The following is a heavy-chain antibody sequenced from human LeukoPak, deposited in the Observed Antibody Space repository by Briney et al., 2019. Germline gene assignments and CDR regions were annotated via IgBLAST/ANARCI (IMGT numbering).Heavy chain of an antibody. J-gene: IGHJ3*02. CDR1: GGSFSGYY. D-gene: IGHD2-2*01. V-gene: IGHV4-34*01. CDR2: IDHSGST. CDR3: ARLFQLPLSEAFDI. Sequence: SETLSLTCAVYGGSFSGYYWSWIRQPPGKGLEWIREIDHSGSTYYNPSLKSRVTISVDTSKNQFSLKLSSVTAADTAVYYCARLFQLPLSEAFDIWGQGTMVTVSS.